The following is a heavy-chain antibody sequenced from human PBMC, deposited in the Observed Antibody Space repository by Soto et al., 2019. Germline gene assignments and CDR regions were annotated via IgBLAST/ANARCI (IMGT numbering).Heavy chain of an antibody. CDR3: AKLRSSSWTQYAFDI. CDR1: GFTFSSYG. V-gene: IGHV3-30*18. J-gene: IGHJ3*02. CDR2: ISYDGSNK. D-gene: IGHD6-13*01. Sequence: GGSLRLSCAASGFTFSSYGMHWVRQAPGKGPEWVAVISYDGSNKYYADSVKGRFTISRDNSKNPLYLQMNSLRAEDTAVYYCAKLRSSSWTQYAFDIWGHGTMVTVSS.